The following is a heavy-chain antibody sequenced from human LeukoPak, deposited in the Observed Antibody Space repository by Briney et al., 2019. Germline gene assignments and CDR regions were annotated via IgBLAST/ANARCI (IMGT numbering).Heavy chain of an antibody. J-gene: IGHJ4*02. CDR1: GFTFSSYA. V-gene: IGHV3-23*01. Sequence: GGSLRLSCAASGFTFSSYAMSWVRQAPGKGLEWVSAISGSGGSTYYADSVKGRFTISRDNSKNTLYLQMNSLRAEDTAVYYCAKGWRYCSSTSCPADYWGQGTLVTVS. CDR3: AKGWRYCSSTSCPADY. CDR2: ISGSGGST. D-gene: IGHD2-2*01.